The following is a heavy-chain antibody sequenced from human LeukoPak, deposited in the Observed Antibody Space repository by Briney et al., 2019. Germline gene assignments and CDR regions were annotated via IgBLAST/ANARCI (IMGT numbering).Heavy chain of an antibody. J-gene: IGHJ4*02. D-gene: IGHD6-13*01. CDR2: ISSSSSTI. CDR3: ARARRYRSSWYHDY. CDR1: GFSFSTYT. Sequence: GGALRLSCAASGFSFSTYTMNWVRQAPGKGRDWVSYISSSSSTIYYADSVKGRFTISRDNANNSLYLQMNSLRDEDTAVYCCARARRYRSSWYHDYWGQGSLVTVSS. V-gene: IGHV3-48*02.